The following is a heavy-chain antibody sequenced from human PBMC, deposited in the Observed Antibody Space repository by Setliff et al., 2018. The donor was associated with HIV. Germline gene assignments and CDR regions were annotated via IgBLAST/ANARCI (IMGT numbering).Heavy chain of an antibody. CDR1: GDSISSSIYN. Sequence: SETLSLTCTVSGDSISSSIYNWGWVRQPPGKGLEWIGGIYYTGSPFYNPSLKSRVTISVDTSNNQFSLKLSSVTAAGTAVYYCARGGGTSSPIDYHYYIDVWGKGTTVTVSS. V-gene: IGHV4-39*01. D-gene: IGHD6-6*01. J-gene: IGHJ6*03. CDR3: ARGGGTSSPIDYHYYIDV. CDR2: IYYTGSP.